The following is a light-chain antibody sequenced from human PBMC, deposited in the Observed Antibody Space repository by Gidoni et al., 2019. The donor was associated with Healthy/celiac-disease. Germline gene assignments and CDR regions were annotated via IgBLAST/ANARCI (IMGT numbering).Light chain of an antibody. V-gene: IGLV3-21*02. CDR1: NIGSKS. J-gene: IGLJ2*01. Sequence: SSVLTQPPSVSLAPVQTARITCGGNNIGSKSVHWYKQKPGQAPVLVVYDDSDRPSGIPERFSGSNSGNTATLTISRVEAGDEADYYCQVWDSSSDHSGVFGGGTKLTVL. CDR3: QVWDSSSDHSGV. CDR2: DDS.